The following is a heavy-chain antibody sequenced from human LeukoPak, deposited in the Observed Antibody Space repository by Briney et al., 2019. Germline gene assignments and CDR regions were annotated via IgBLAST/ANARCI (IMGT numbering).Heavy chain of an antibody. D-gene: IGHD2-2*01. J-gene: IGHJ5*02. CDR1: GFTFSSDW. V-gene: IGHV3-74*01. CDR2: INSDGSST. Sequence: GGSLRLSCAASGFTFSSDWMHWVRQAPGKGLVWVSRINSDGSSTSYADSVKGRFTISRDNSKNTLYLQMNSLRAEDTAVYYCARGPGGCSSTSCYQNRKNWFDPWGQGTLVTVSS. CDR3: ARGPGGCSSTSCYQNRKNWFDP.